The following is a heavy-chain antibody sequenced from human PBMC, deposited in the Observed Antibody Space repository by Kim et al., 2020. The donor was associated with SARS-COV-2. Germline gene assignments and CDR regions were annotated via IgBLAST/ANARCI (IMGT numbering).Heavy chain of an antibody. J-gene: IGHJ4*02. Sequence: GGSLRLSCAASGFTFDDYGMSWVRQAPGKGLEWVSGINWNGGSTGYADSVKGRFTISRDNAKNSLYLQMNSLRAEDTALYYCARGGHSSSWYWVRPLDYWGQGTLVTVSS. CDR3: ARGGHSSSWYWVRPLDY. D-gene: IGHD6-13*01. V-gene: IGHV3-20*04. CDR1: GFTFDDYG. CDR2: INWNGGST.